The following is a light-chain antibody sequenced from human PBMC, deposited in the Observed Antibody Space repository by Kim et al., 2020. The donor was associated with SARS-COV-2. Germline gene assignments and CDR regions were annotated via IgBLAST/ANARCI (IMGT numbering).Light chain of an antibody. J-gene: IGLJ2*01. CDR3: NSRGSNDDVV. CDR2: GKN. V-gene: IGLV3-19*01. CDR1: SLRSYY. Sequence: VALGQTVRITCQGDSLRSYYATWYQQKPGQAPRVAIYGKNNRPSGIPDRFSGSSSGNTASLTITGTQAGDEADYYCNSRGSNDDVVFGGGTQLTVL.